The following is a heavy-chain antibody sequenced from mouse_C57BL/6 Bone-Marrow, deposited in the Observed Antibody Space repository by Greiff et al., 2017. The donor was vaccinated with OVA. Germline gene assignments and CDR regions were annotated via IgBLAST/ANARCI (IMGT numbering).Heavy chain of an antibody. Sequence: QVQLQQSGAELVKPGASVKISCKASGYAFSSYWMNWVKQRPGKGLEWIGQIYPGDGDTNYNGKFKGKATLTADKSSSTAYMQLSSLTTEASAVYFCARSLFTTAGGDYWGQGTTLTVSS. CDR3: ARSLFTTAGGDY. CDR1: GYAFSSYW. CDR2: IYPGDGDT. J-gene: IGHJ2*01. D-gene: IGHD1-2*01. V-gene: IGHV1-80*01.